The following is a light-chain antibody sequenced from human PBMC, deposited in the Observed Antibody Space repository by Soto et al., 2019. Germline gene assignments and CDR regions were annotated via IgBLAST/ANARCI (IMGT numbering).Light chain of an antibody. CDR1: QTISSW. CDR2: KAS. CDR3: RQYNTFPLT. Sequence: DIQMTQSPSTLSGSVGDRVTITCRASQTISSWLAWYQQKPGKAPNLLIYKASSLESGVPSRFSGSGSGTEFTLTISSLQPDDFATYYCRQYNTFPLTFGGGTKVDI. J-gene: IGKJ4*01. V-gene: IGKV1-5*03.